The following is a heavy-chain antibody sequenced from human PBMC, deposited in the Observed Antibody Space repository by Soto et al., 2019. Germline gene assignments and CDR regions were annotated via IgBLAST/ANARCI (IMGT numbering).Heavy chain of an antibody. CDR3: ARDGYCSGGSCYSVPVFDY. J-gene: IGHJ4*02. Sequence: QVQLVESGGGVVQPGRSLRLSCAASGFTFSSYGMHWVRQAPGKGLEWVAVIWDDGSNKYYADSVKGRFTSSRDNSKNPLYLEMNSLRAGDTAVYYCARDGYCSGGSCYSVPVFDYWGQGTLVTVSS. CDR1: GFTFSSYG. D-gene: IGHD2-15*01. V-gene: IGHV3-33*01. CDR2: IWDDGSNK.